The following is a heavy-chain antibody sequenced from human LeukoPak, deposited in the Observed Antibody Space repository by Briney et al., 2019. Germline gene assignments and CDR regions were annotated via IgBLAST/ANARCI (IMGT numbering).Heavy chain of an antibody. D-gene: IGHD2-21*01. CDR2: IFSGGNT. J-gene: IGHJ4*02. CDR1: GFTIHKNY. V-gene: IGHV3-53*01. Sequence: GGSLRLSCAGSGFTIHKNYMNWVRQAPGKGLEWVSVIFSGGNTYYADSVKGRFTISRDISNNTLFLQMNSLRAEDSAVYYCARGVAMRDWGQGTLVTVSS. CDR3: ARGVAMRD.